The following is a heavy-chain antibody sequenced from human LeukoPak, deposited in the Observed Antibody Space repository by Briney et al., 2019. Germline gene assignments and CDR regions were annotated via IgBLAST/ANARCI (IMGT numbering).Heavy chain of an antibody. D-gene: IGHD4-23*01. CDR2: IYYSGST. J-gene: IGHJ4*02. V-gene: IGHV4-59*11. CDR1: GGSIGSHY. Sequence: SETLSLTCTVSGGSIGSHYWSWIRQPPGKGLEWIGYIYYSGSTNYNPSLKSRVTISVDTSKNQFALKLSSVTAVDTAVYYCARGRGNRKFDYWGQGTLVTVSS. CDR3: ARGRGNRKFDY.